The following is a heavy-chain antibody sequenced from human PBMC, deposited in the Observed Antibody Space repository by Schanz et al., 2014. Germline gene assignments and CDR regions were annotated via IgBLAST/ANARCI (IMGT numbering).Heavy chain of an antibody. J-gene: IGHJ3*02. Sequence: QVQLVESGGGVVQPGRSLRLSCAASGFTFSSYGMHWVRQAPGKGLEWVAVIWYDGSNKYYADSVKGRFTISRDNAKNTLYLQMNSLRAEDTAVYYCARKMKLGVYGGKGHDSLDIWGQGTMVTVSS. CDR3: ARKMKLGVYGGKGHDSLDI. CDR1: GFTFSSYG. D-gene: IGHD4-17*01. CDR2: IWYDGSNK. V-gene: IGHV3-33*03.